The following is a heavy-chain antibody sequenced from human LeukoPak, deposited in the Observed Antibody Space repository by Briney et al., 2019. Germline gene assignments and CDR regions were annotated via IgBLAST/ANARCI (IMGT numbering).Heavy chain of an antibody. CDR1: GYTFASYY. CDR2: INPSGGST. J-gene: IGHJ6*02. Sequence: ASVKVSCKASGYTFASYYMHWVRQAPGQGLEWMGIINPSGGSTSYAQKFQGRVTMTRDTSTGTVYMELSSLRSEDTAVDYCAREYSGSYYYYYGMDVWGQGTPVTVSS. CDR3: AREYSGSYYYYYGMDV. D-gene: IGHD1-26*01. V-gene: IGHV1-46*01.